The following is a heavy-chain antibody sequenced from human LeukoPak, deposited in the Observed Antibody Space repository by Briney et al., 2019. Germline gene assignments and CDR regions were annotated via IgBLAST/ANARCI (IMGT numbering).Heavy chain of an antibody. J-gene: IGHJ6*02. Sequence: ASVKVSCKASGYTFTSYGISWARQAPGQGLEWMGGISAYNGNTNYAQKLQGRVTMTTDTSTSTAYMELRSLRSDDTAVYYCARFTAMPNYYYYGMDVWGQGTTVTVSS. CDR3: ARFTAMPNYYYYGMDV. CDR2: ISAYNGNT. V-gene: IGHV1-18*01. CDR1: GYTFTSYG. D-gene: IGHD5-18*01.